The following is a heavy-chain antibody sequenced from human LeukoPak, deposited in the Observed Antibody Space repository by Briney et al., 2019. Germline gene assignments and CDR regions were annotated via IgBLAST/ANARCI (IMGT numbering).Heavy chain of an antibody. CDR1: GFTFSSYW. J-gene: IGHJ4*02. CDR2: ISGSGGST. CDR3: AKAAKMYYFDY. V-gene: IGHV3-23*01. Sequence: GGSLRLSCATSGFTFSSYWVSWVRQAPGKGLEWVSAISGSGGSTYYADSVKGRFTISRDNSKNTLYLQMNSLRAEDTAVYYCAKAAKMYYFDYWGQGTLVTVSS.